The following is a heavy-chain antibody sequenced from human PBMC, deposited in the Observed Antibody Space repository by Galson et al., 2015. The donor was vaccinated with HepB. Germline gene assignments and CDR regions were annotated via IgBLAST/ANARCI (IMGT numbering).Heavy chain of an antibody. CDR3: ARDLKAGGYNHGTNWFDP. Sequence: AASGFTFHNYWMNWVRHTPGKGLEWVASMKQDGGEKHYLDAVRGRFTISGDAATNSLLLQMNSLRAEDSAVYYCARDLKAGGYNHGTNWFDPWGQGTLVTVSS. V-gene: IGHV3-7*01. D-gene: IGHD5-18*01. CDR2: MKQDGGEK. J-gene: IGHJ5*02. CDR1: GFTFHNYW.